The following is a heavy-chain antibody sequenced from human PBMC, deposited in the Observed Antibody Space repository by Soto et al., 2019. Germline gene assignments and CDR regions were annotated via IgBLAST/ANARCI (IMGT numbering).Heavy chain of an antibody. J-gene: IGHJ5*02. D-gene: IGHD6-13*01. Sequence: GGSLRLSCAASGFTFSNYAMSWVRQAPGKGLEWVSAIGGGGVSTYYAGSVKGRFTISRDNSKNTLYLQMSSLRAEDTAVYYCSKARDRSSWYWFDPWGQGTLVTVSS. V-gene: IGHV3-23*01. CDR2: IGGGGVST. CDR1: GFTFSNYA. CDR3: SKARDRSSWYWFDP.